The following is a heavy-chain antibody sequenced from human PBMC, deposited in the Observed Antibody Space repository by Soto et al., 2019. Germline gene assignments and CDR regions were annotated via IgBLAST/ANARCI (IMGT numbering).Heavy chain of an antibody. D-gene: IGHD2-2*01. CDR2: IIPIFGTA. J-gene: IGHJ5*01. V-gene: IGHV1-69*06. CDR3: VRDQKYFRVNGNWFDS. Sequence: SVKVSCKASGGTFSSYAISWVRQAPGQGLEWMGGIIPIFGTANYVQKFQGRVTMTLDTSTGVSYMALRSLRSDDTAIYYCVRDQKYFRVNGNWFDSWGQGTLVTVSS. CDR1: GGTFSSYA.